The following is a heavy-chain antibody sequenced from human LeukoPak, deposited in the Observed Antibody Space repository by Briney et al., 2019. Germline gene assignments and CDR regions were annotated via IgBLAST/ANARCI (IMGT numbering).Heavy chain of an antibody. CDR3: ARDAGMGIVVVPAAPDAFDI. CDR2: ISAYNGKT. V-gene: IGHV1-18*01. CDR1: GYTFTGYG. D-gene: IGHD2-2*03. Sequence: ASVKVSCKASGYTFTGYGISWVRQAPGQGLEGMGWISAYNGKTNYAQKLQGRVTMTTDTSTSTAYMERRSLRSDDTAVYYCARDAGMGIVVVPAAPDAFDIWCPGTRVTVSS. J-gene: IGHJ3*02.